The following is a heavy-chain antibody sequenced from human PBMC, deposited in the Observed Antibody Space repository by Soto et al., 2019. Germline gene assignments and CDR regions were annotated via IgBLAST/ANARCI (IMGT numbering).Heavy chain of an antibody. Sequence: GGSLRLSCAASGFTFSDHYMDWVRQAPGKGLEWVGRTRNKANSYTTEYAASVKGRFTISRDDSKNSLYLQMNSLKTEDTAVYYCARGGPYYYGSGSYGSGAFDIWGQGTMVTISS. CDR3: ARGGPYYYGSGSYGSGAFDI. CDR1: GFTFSDHY. V-gene: IGHV3-72*01. D-gene: IGHD3-10*01. J-gene: IGHJ3*02. CDR2: TRNKANSYTT.